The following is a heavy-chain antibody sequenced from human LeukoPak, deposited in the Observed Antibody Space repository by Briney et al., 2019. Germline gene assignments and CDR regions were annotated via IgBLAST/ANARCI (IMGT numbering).Heavy chain of an antibody. D-gene: IGHD6-19*01. CDR3: AKGIVSGWFVIAY. CDR2: ISGSGGST. J-gene: IGHJ4*02. CDR1: GFTFSNHA. Sequence: GGSLRLSCAASGFTFSNHALSWVRQAPGKGLEWVSTISGSGGSTLYADSVKGRFTISRDNSKNTLYLHMNSLRAEDTAVYYCAKGIVSGWFVIAYWGQGSLVTVSS. V-gene: IGHV3-23*01.